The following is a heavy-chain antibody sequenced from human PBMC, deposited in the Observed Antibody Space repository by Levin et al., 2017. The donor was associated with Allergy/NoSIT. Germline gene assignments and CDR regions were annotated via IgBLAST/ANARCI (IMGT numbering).Heavy chain of an antibody. Sequence: AGGSLRLSCAASGFTFSSYAMHWVRQAPGKGLEWVAVISYDGSNKYYADSVKGRFTISRDNSKNTLYLQMNSLRAEDTAVYYCARGEQWLVLGRSHFDYWGQGTLVTVSS. CDR1: GFTFSSYA. J-gene: IGHJ4*02. V-gene: IGHV3-30*04. CDR3: ARGEQWLVLGRSHFDY. CDR2: ISYDGSNK. D-gene: IGHD6-19*01.